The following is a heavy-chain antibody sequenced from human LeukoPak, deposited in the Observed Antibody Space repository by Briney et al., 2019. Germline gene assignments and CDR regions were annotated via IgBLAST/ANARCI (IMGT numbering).Heavy chain of an antibody. V-gene: IGHV1-69*04. CDR2: IIPILGIA. Sequence: SVKVSCKASGGTFSSYATSWVRQAPGQGLEWMGRIIPILGIANYAQKFQGRVTITADESTSTAYMELSSLRAEDTAVYYCVKDERNWNYNLASQTYDWGQGTLVTVSS. D-gene: IGHD1-7*01. CDR3: VKDERNWNYNLASQTYD. J-gene: IGHJ4*02. CDR1: GGTFSSYA.